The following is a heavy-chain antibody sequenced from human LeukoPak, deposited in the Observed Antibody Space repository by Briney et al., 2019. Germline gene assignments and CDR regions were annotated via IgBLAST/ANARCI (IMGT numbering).Heavy chain of an antibody. CDR1: GYTFASYW. V-gene: IGHV5-51*01. J-gene: IGHJ3*02. D-gene: IGHD4-23*01. CDR3: ARRSVVTQLDAFDI. Sequence: GESLKISCKGSGYTFASYWIGWVRQMPGKGLEWMGIIYPGDFDTRYSPSFQGQVTFSADKSISTAYLQWSSLKASDTAMYFCARRSVVTQLDAFDIWGQGTMVAVSS. CDR2: IYPGDFDT.